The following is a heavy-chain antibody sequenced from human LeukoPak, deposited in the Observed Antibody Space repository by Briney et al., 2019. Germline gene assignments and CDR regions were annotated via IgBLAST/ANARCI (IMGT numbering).Heavy chain of an antibody. CDR1: GFTFSSYE. CDR2: ISTSGSTI. Sequence: PGGSLRLSCAVSGFTFSSYEINWVRQAPGKGLEWISYISTSGSTIHYADSVKGRFTISRDNAKNSLYLRMHSLRAEDTAVYYCARSGNYYDYWGQGTLVTVSS. D-gene: IGHD1-26*01. CDR3: ARSGNYYDY. V-gene: IGHV3-48*03. J-gene: IGHJ4*02.